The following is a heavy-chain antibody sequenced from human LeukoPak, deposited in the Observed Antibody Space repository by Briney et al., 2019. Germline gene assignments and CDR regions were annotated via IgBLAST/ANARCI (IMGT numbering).Heavy chain of an antibody. CDR1: GFTFSSYW. CDR2: IKQDGSEK. V-gene: IGHV3-7*01. CDR3: ARDEIVATTKANYYYYMDV. J-gene: IGHJ6*03. D-gene: IGHD5-12*01. Sequence: PGGSLRLSCAASGFTFSSYWMSWVRQAPGKGLEWVANIKQDGSEKYYVDSVKGRFTISRDNAKNSLYLQMNSLRAEDTAVYYCARDEIVATTKANYYYYMDVWGKGTTATISS.